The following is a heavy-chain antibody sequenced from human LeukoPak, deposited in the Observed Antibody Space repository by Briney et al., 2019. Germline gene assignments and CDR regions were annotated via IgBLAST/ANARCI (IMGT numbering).Heavy chain of an antibody. J-gene: IGHJ6*02. CDR3: ARHNGEYYYYYGMDV. D-gene: IGHD2-8*01. Sequence: PSETLSLTCTVSGDSISSYYWSWIRQSPGKGLEWIGYMYYSGSTNYNPSLKSRVTISVDTSKSHFSLKLTSVTAADTAVYYCARHNGEYYYYYGMDVWGQGTTVTVSS. CDR2: MYYSGST. CDR1: GDSISSYY. V-gene: IGHV4-59*08.